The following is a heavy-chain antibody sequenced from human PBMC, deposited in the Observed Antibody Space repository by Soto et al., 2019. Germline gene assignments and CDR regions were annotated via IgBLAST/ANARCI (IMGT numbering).Heavy chain of an antibody. CDR3: ARAYGDYVFDY. V-gene: IGHV4-59*01. CDR1: GGSISSYC. J-gene: IGHJ4*02. D-gene: IGHD4-17*01. Sequence: SETLSLTCTGSGGSISSYCWSWIRQPPGKGLEWIGYIYYSGSTNYNPSLKSRVTISVDTSKNQFSLKLSSVTAADTAVYYCARAYGDYVFDYWGQGTLVTVSS. CDR2: IYYSGST.